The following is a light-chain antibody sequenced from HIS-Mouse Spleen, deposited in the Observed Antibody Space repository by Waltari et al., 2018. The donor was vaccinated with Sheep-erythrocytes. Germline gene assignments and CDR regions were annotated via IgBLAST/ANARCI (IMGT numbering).Light chain of an antibody. V-gene: IGLV2-11*01. CDR1: SSDVGGYNY. CDR3: CSYAGSYNHV. J-gene: IGLJ1*01. CDR2: DVS. Sequence: QSALTQPRSVSGSPGQSVTIPCTGTSSDVGGYNYVPWYQQHPGKAPQLMIDDVSKRPSGVPDRFSGSKSGNTASLTISGLQAEDEADYYCCSYAGSYNHVFATGTKVTVL.